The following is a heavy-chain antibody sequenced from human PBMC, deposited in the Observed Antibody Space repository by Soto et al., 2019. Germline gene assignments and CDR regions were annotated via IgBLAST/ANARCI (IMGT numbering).Heavy chain of an antibody. CDR3: ASAPYLLTDAFDI. J-gene: IGHJ3*02. CDR1: GYTFTSYD. D-gene: IGHD2-21*01. Sequence: QVQLVQSGAEVKKPGASVKVSCKASGYTFTSYDITWVRQATGQGLEWMGWMNPNSGNTGYAQKFQGRVTMTRNTAISTAYMELSSLRSEDTAVYYCASAPYLLTDAFDIWGQGTMVTVSS. CDR2: MNPNSGNT. V-gene: IGHV1-8*01.